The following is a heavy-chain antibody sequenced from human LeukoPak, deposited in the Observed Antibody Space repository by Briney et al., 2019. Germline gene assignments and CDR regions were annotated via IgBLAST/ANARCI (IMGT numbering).Heavy chain of an antibody. CDR1: GGSISSGNYY. V-gene: IGHV4-61*02. CDR3: AWGDTSGYPFAP. CDR2: IYTSGGTSGTT. Sequence: PSETLSLTRTVSGGSISSGNYYWTWIRQPAGKGLEWIGRIYTSGGTSGTTYYDPSLKSRVTISVDTSKNQFSLKLSSVTAADTAVYYCAWGDTSGYPFAPWGQGTLVTVSS. J-gene: IGHJ5*02. D-gene: IGHD3-22*01.